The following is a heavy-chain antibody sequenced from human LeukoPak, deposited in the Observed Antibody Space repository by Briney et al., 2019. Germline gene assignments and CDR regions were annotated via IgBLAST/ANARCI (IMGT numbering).Heavy chain of an antibody. D-gene: IGHD6-13*01. J-gene: IGHJ4*02. CDR1: GFTFRDYW. CDR3: ARPPNIAAAGQD. CDR2: IKRDGREK. Sequence: GGSLRLSCAASGFTFRDYWMSWVRQAPGKGLEWVANIKRDGREKYYMDSVKGRFTISRDNAKNSLYLQMNSLRAEDTAVYYCARPPNIAAAGQDWGQGTLVTVSP. V-gene: IGHV3-7*01.